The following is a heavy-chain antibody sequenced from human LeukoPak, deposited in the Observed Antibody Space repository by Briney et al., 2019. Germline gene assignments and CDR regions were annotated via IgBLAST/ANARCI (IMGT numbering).Heavy chain of an antibody. CDR1: GFTFSSYE. D-gene: IGHD2-2*01. Sequence: GGSLRLSCAASGFTFSSYEMNWVRQAPGKGLEWVSYISSSTSTIYYADSVKGRFTISRDNAKNSLYLQMNSLRAEDTAVYYCARVSPSIVVIPAASDYWGQGTLVTVSS. CDR3: ARVSPSIVVIPAASDY. V-gene: IGHV3-48*01. CDR2: ISSSTSTI. J-gene: IGHJ4*02.